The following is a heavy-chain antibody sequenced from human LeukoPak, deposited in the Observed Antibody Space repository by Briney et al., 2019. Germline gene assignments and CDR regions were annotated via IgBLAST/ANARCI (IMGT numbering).Heavy chain of an antibody. J-gene: IGHJ4*02. Sequence: GGSLRLSCAASGFIFSSYGMNWVRQAPGKGLEWVSSIGISSSYIYYADSVKGRFTISRDNSKNTLYLQMNSLRAEDTAVYYCAKDQRYFDWLRAFDYWGQGTLVTVSS. V-gene: IGHV3-21*04. CDR3: AKDQRYFDWLRAFDY. CDR2: IGISSSYI. D-gene: IGHD3-9*01. CDR1: GFIFSSYG.